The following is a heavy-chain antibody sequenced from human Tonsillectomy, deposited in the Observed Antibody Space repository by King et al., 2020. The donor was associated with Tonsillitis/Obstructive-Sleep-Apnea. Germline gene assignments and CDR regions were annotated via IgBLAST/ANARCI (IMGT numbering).Heavy chain of an antibody. J-gene: IGHJ4*02. Sequence: VQLVESGGGLVPPGGSLRLSCAASGFTFNTYSMSWVRQAPGKGLEWVANIRLQGSEKYYVAFVKGRFTISRDYAKNSLYLQLNSLRAEETAVYFCAREYCSGGSCYRIFDCWGQGTLVIVSS. CDR3: AREYCSGGSCYRIFDC. V-gene: IGHV3-7*04. CDR2: IRLQGSEK. CDR1: GFTFNTYS. D-gene: IGHD2-15*01.